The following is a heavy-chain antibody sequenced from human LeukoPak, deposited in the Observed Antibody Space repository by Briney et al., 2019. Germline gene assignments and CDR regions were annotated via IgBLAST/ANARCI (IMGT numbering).Heavy chain of an antibody. V-gene: IGHV3-30*18. CDR1: GFTFSSYG. D-gene: IGHD3-22*01. J-gene: IGHJ3*02. Sequence: PGRSLRLSCAASGFTFSSYGMHWVRQAPGKGLEWVAVISYDGSNKYYADSVKGRFTISRDNSKNTLYLQMNSLRAEDTAVYYCAKDRIDSSGYHDAFDIWGQGTMVTVSS. CDR3: AKDRIDSSGYHDAFDI. CDR2: ISYDGSNK.